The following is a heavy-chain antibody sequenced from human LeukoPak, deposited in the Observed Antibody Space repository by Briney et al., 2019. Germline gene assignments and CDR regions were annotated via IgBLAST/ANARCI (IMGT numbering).Heavy chain of an antibody. CDR3: AKDGSTPKGPRYMDV. V-gene: IGHV3-30*02. CDR1: GFTFSSYG. D-gene: IGHD2-15*01. Sequence: TGGSLRLSCAASGFTFSSYGMHWVRQAPGKGLEWVAFIRYDGSNKYYADSVKGRFTISRDNSKNTLYLQMNSLRAEDTAVYYCAKDGSTPKGPRYMDVWGKGTTVTISS. CDR2: IRYDGSNK. J-gene: IGHJ6*03.